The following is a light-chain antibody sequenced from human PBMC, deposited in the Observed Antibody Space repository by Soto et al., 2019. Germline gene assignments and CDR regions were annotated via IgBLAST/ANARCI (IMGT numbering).Light chain of an antibody. J-gene: IGKJ5*01. CDR2: GAS. Sequence: EIVMTQSPATLSVSPGERATLSCRASQSFRSNLAWYQQIPGQAPRLLIYGASTRDTGIPASFSGSESGTEFTLTISDLQSEDAAVYFCQQYNYWPRTFGQGTRLDI. V-gene: IGKV3D-15*01. CDR3: QQYNYWPRT. CDR1: QSFRSN.